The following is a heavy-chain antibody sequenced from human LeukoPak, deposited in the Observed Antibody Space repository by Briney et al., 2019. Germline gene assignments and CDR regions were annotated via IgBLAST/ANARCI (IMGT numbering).Heavy chain of an antibody. V-gene: IGHV3-30*03. CDR2: ISYDGSNK. CDR3: ARDPSLGHYDF. CDR1: AFTFSSYW. J-gene: IGHJ4*02. D-gene: IGHD7-27*01. Sequence: GGSLRLSCAASAFTFSSYWMSWVRQAPGKGLEWVAVISYDGSNKFYADSVKGRFTISRDNAKNSLYLQMNSLRAEDTAVYYCARDPSLGHYDFWGQGTLVTVSS.